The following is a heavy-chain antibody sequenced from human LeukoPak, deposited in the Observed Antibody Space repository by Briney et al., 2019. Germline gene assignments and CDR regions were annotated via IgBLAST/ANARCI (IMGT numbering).Heavy chain of an antibody. V-gene: IGHV4-34*01. J-gene: IGHJ4*02. CDR2: INHSGST. D-gene: IGHD3-3*01. CDR3: ATAPGYDLWSGYYN. CDR1: GGSFSGYY. Sequence: SETLSLTCAVYGGSFSGYYWSWIRQPPGKGLEWIGEINHSGSTNYNPSLKSRVTISVDTSKNQFSLKLSSVTAADTAVYYCATAPGYDLWSGYYNWGQGTLVTVSS.